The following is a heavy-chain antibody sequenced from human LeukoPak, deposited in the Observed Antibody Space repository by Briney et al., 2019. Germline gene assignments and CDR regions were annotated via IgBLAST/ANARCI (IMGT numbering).Heavy chain of an antibody. CDR3: ALRRLTSAQIIEDNWFDP. D-gene: IGHD2/OR15-2a*01. CDR2: TYYSGRT. J-gene: IGHJ5*02. CDR1: GGSVSSSGYS. V-gene: IGHV4-61*08. Sequence: SETLSLTCTVSGGSVSSSGYSWHWIRQPPGKTLEWIVYTYYSGRTNYNPSLKSRVTISLDTSKNQFSLRLTSVTAADTAVYYCALRRLTSAQIIEDNWFDPWGQGTLVTVSS.